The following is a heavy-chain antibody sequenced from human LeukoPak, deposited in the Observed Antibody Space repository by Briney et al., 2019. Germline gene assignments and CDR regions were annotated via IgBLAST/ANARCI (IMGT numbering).Heavy chain of an antibody. CDR2: VSGSGGST. V-gene: IGHV3-23*01. D-gene: IGHD4-23*01. J-gene: IGHJ3*02. CDR1: GFTFSSYF. CDR3: AKHLSAVVTWDAFDI. Sequence: GGSLRLSCAASGFTFSSYFWMHWVRQAPGKGLVWVSGVSGSGGSTYYADSVKGRFTISRDNSKNTLYLQMNSLRAEDTAVYYCAKHLSAVVTWDAFDIWGQGTMVTVSS.